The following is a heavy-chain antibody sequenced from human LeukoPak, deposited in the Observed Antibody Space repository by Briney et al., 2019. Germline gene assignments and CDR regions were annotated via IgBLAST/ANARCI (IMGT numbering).Heavy chain of an antibody. CDR3: ARVGYYDFWSGSLDY. CDR2: IYYSGST. D-gene: IGHD3-3*01. Sequence: SETLSLTCTVSGGSISSYYWNWIRQPPGKGLEWIGYIYYSGSTNYNPSLKSRVTISVDTSKTQFSLKLSSVTAADTAVYYCARVGYYDFWSGSLDYWGQGTLVTVSS. CDR1: GGSISSYY. J-gene: IGHJ4*02. V-gene: IGHV4-59*01.